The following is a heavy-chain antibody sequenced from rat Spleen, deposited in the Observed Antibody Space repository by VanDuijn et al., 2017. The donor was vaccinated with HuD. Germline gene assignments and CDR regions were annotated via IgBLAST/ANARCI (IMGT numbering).Heavy chain of an antibody. Sequence: EVQLVESGGGLLQPGRSLKLSCAASGFTFSDYYMAWVRQAPTKGLEWVASISPIGGSTYCRDSVKGRVTISRDNAKSTLYLQMDSLRSEDTATYYCATDRNKERFAYWGQGTLVTVSS. J-gene: IGHJ3*01. CDR3: ATDRNKERFAY. CDR2: ISPIGGST. D-gene: IGHD1-10*01. V-gene: IGHV5-20*01. CDR1: GFTFSDYY.